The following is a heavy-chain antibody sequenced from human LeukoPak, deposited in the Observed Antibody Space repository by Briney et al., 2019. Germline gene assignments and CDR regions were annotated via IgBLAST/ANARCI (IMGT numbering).Heavy chain of an antibody. Sequence: GGSLRLSCAVSGFTFSSYWMNWVRQAPGKGLEWVASIKQDGSEKSYVDSVKGRFTISRDNAKNSLYLQMSSLRAEDTAVYYCARDGTAAGLYFDLWGQGTLVTVSS. CDR2: IKQDGSEK. CDR1: GFTFSSYW. CDR3: ARDGTAAGLYFDL. J-gene: IGHJ4*01. D-gene: IGHD6-13*01. V-gene: IGHV3-7*01.